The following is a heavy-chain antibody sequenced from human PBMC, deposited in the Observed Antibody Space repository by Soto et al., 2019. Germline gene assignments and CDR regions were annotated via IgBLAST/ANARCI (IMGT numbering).Heavy chain of an antibody. J-gene: IGHJ4*02. CDR3: ARLLWPFYYFDY. CDR2: IYSGGST. Sequence: GGSLRLSCAASGFTVSSNYMSWVRQAPGKGLEWVSVIYSGGSTYYADSVKGRFTISRDNSKNTLYLQMNSLRAEDTAVYYCARLLWPFYYFDYWGQGTLVAVSS. D-gene: IGHD3-10*01. CDR1: GFTVSSNY. V-gene: IGHV3-53*01.